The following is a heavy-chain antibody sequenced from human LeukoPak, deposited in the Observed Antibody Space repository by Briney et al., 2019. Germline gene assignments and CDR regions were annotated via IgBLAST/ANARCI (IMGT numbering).Heavy chain of an antibody. J-gene: IGHJ4*02. V-gene: IGHV3-7*01. Sequence: GGSLRLSCAASGFTFSSYWMSWVRQAPGKGLEWVANIKQDGSEKYYVDSVKGRFTISRDNAKNSLYLQMNSLRAEDTAVYYCARLLDSGCRPTFDYWGQGTLVTVSS. D-gene: IGHD6-19*01. CDR2: IKQDGSEK. CDR1: GFTFSSYW. CDR3: ARLLDSGCRPTFDY.